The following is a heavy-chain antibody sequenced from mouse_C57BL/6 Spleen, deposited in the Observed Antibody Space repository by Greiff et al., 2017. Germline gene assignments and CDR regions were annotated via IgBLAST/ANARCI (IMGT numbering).Heavy chain of an antibody. CDR1: GYAFSSYW. CDR2: IYPGDGDT. Sequence: VKLMESGAELVKPGASVKISCKASGYAFSSYWMNWVKQRPGKGLEWIGQIYPGDGDTNYNGKFKGKATLTADKSSSTAYMPLSSLTSEDSAVYFCARWWDDGYLRFAYWGQGTLVTVSA. D-gene: IGHD2-3*01. CDR3: ARWWDDGYLRFAY. J-gene: IGHJ3*01. V-gene: IGHV1-80*01.